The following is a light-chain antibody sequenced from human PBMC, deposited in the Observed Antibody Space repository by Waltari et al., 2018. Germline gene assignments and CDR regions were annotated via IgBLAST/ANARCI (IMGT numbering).Light chain of an antibody. CDR1: NSTIGINS. Sequence: QSVLSQPPSASASPGQGVTISCSGSNSTIGINSVFWYQHVPGTALKLVIFRDSQRPSGVPGRFSGSKSGTSASLAISGLRSEDEADYYCASWDQSLRGVVFGGGTKLTIL. CDR3: ASWDQSLRGVV. CDR2: RDS. V-gene: IGLV1-47*01. J-gene: IGLJ2*01.